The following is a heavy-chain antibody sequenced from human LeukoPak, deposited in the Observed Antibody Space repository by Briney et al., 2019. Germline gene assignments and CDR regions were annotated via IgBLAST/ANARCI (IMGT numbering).Heavy chain of an antibody. CDR2: ISGSGGST. J-gene: IGHJ6*02. D-gene: IGHD6-13*01. V-gene: IGHV3-23*01. CDR1: GFTLSSYA. Sequence: PGGSLRLSCAASGFTLSSYAMSWVRQAPGKGLEWVSAISGSGGSTYYADSVKGRFTISRDNSKNTLYLQMNSLRAEDTAVYYCAKDGYSSSWYLPDYYYYGMDVWGQGTTVTVSS. CDR3: AKDGYSSSWYLPDYYYYGMDV.